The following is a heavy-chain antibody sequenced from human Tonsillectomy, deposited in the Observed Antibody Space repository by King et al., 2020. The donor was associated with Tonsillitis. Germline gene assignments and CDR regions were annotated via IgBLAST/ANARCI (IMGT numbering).Heavy chain of an antibody. CDR2: IYYSGST. Sequence: QLQESGPGLVKPSQTLSLTCAVSGGSINSGGYSWSWIRQPPGKGLEWIGYIYYSGSTYYNPSLKSRVTISVDTSKNQFSLKLSSVTAADTAVYYCARHGFGEFPLSNYGMGVWGQGTTVPVSS. CDR1: GGSINSGGYS. J-gene: IGHJ6*02. CDR3: ARHGFGEFPLSNYGMGV. V-gene: IGHV4-30-4*07. D-gene: IGHD3-10*01.